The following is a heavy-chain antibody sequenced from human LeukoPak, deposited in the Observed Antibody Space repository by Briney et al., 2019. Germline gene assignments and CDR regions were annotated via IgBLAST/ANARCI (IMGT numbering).Heavy chain of an antibody. CDR1: GYTFTSYD. J-gene: IGHJ5*02. CDR3: ASPDLAARQIGVDP. Sequence: ASGKVSCKASGYTFTSYDINWVRQATGQGLEWMGWMNPNSGNTGYAQKFQGRVTMTRNTYISTAYMELSSLRSEDTAVYYCASPDLAARQIGVDPWGQGTLVTVSS. D-gene: IGHD6-6*01. V-gene: IGHV1-8*01. CDR2: MNPNSGNT.